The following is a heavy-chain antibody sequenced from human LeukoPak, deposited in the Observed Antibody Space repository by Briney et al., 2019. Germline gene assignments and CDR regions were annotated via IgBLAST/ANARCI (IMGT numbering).Heavy chain of an antibody. D-gene: IGHD5-18*01. V-gene: IGHV3-21*04. CDR1: GFTFSSYS. J-gene: IGHJ6*02. CDR2: ISTGSSFI. Sequence: GGSLRLSCAASGFTFSSYSMNWVRQAPGKGLEWVSSISTGSSFIYYADSVKGRFTISRDIAKNSLYLQMNSLRADDTAVYYCARGGYSYTWPPSYYYGMDVWGQGTTVTASS. CDR3: ARGGYSYTWPPSYYYGMDV.